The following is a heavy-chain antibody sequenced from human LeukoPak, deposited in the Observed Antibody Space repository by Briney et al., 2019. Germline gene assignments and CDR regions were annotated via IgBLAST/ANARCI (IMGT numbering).Heavy chain of an antibody. CDR1: GGSISTYY. V-gene: IGHV4-59*08. CDR2: IHDTGST. CDR3: ARVEPYSYYFGMDV. D-gene: IGHD1-26*01. Sequence: PSETLSLTCTVSGGSISTYYWSWIRQSPGKGLYWVGYIHDTGSTNYNPSLKSRVSISVDRSKSQFSLHLSSVTAADTAVYFCARVEPYSYYFGMDVWGRGTTVTVSS. J-gene: IGHJ6*02.